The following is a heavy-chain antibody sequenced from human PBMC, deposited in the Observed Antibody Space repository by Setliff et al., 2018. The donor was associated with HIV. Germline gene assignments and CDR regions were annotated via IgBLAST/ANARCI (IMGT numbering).Heavy chain of an antibody. D-gene: IGHD5-12*01. J-gene: IGHJ4*02. CDR3: ARKYSGFGWGFDL. CDR2: IYMTGRT. CDR1: RGSISTYY. V-gene: IGHV4-4*09. Sequence: KTSETLSLTCTVSRGSISTYYWNWIRQSPGKGLEWVGYIYMTGRTTYSPSLKRRVTMSVDTSKNQISLRLTSVTVADAAVYYCARKYSGFGWGFDLWGQGTLVTVSS.